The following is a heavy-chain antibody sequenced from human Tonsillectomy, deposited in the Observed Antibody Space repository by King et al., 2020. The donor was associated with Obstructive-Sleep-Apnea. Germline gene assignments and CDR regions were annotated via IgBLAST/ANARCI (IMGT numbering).Heavy chain of an antibody. V-gene: IGHV3-30*04. CDR3: VGDRAKAAADYYFDY. Sequence: VQLVESGGGVVQPGRSLGLSCAASGFTFSNYPMHWVRQAPGKGLEWVTVISDAGRDKYEADSVKGRLTSSRDNSKDTLYLQMHSLRSESTAVYYCVGDRAKAAADYYFDYWGQGTLLSVSS. J-gene: IGHJ4*02. D-gene: IGHD6-13*01. CDR2: ISDAGRDK. CDR1: GFTFSNYP.